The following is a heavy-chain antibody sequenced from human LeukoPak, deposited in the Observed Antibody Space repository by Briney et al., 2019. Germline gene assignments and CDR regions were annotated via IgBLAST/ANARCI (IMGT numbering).Heavy chain of an antibody. Sequence: ASVKVSCKASGYTFTSYDIIWVRQASGQGLEWMGWMNPNSGHTGYAQKFQGRVTMTRTTSISTAYMELTSLTSEDSAVYYCARSIVGVRKRNDYWGQGTLVTVPS. CDR2: MNPNSGHT. V-gene: IGHV1-8*01. CDR3: ARSIVGVRKRNDY. J-gene: IGHJ4*02. CDR1: GYTFTSYD. D-gene: IGHD1-26*01.